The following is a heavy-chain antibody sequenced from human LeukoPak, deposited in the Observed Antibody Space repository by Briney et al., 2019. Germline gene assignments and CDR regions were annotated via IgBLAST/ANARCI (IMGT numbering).Heavy chain of an antibody. V-gene: IGHV4-59*08. CDR3: ARHVRYSYGYLDY. D-gene: IGHD5-18*01. Sequence: SETLSLTCTVSGGSTSSYYWSWIRQPPGKGLEWIGYIYYSGSTNYNPSLKSRVTISVDTSKNQFSLKLSSVTAADTAVYYCARHVRYSYGYLDYWGQGTLVTVSS. J-gene: IGHJ4*02. CDR2: IYYSGST. CDR1: GGSTSSYY.